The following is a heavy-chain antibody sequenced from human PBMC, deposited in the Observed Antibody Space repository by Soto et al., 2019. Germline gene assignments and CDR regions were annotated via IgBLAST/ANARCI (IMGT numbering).Heavy chain of an antibody. D-gene: IGHD4-4*01. CDR1: GLTVSGKKY. V-gene: IGHV3-53*01. J-gene: IGHJ3*01. Sequence: DVQLVESGGGLIQPGGSLRLSCAVSGLTVSGKKYVAWVRQAPGKGLEWVSGFYDLDGTYYADSLKGRFTTSGDSSRTIVYLQMNDLTPEDTAVYYCATWHLQEHAYDVWGQGTTVTVSS. CDR2: FYDLDGT. CDR3: ATWHLQEHAYDV.